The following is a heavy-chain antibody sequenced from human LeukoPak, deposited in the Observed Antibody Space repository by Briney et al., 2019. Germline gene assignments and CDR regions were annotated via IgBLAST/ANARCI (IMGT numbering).Heavy chain of an antibody. CDR1: GGTFSSYT. CDR3: ASGATVDAFDI. V-gene: IGHV1-69*02. D-gene: IGHD1-26*01. Sequence: GASVKVSCKASGGTFSSYTISWVRQAPGQRLEWMGRIIPILGIANYAQKFQGRVTITADKSTGTAYMELSSLRSEDTAVYYCASGATVDAFDIWGQGTMVTVSS. CDR2: IIPILGIA. J-gene: IGHJ3*02.